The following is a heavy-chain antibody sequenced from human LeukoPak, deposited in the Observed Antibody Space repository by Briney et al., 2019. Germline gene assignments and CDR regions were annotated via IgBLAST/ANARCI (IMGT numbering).Heavy chain of an antibody. CDR1: GGSISSSSYY. Sequence: SETLSLTCTVSGGSISSSSYYWGWIRQPPGKGLEWIGSIYYSGSTYYNPSLKSRVTISVDTSKNQFSLKLSSVTAADTAVYYCARHYDRVRGGGRTQGWFDPWGQGTLVTVSS. J-gene: IGHJ5*02. V-gene: IGHV4-39*01. CDR2: IYYSGST. D-gene: IGHD3-10*01. CDR3: ARHYDRVRGGGRTQGWFDP.